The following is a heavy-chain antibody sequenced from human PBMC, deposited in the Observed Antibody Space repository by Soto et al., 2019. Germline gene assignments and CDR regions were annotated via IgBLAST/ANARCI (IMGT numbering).Heavy chain of an antibody. CDR1: GFNHNDYS. CDR3: ARDHLWAFDF. CDR2: IRSVGSPI. Sequence: EVQLVESGGGLVRPGGSLRLSCTMSGFNHNDYSMKWVRQAPGKGLEWIAYIRSVGSPISYADSVKGRFTVSRDNVKALVYLQRTSLRAEDSGVYYCARDHLWAFDFWGQGTLVTVSS. V-gene: IGHV3-48*01. D-gene: IGHD1-26*01. J-gene: IGHJ4*02.